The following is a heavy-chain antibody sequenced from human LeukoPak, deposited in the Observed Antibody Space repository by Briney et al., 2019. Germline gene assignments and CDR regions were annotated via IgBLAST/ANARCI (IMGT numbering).Heavy chain of an antibody. CDR2: IYYSGST. CDR1: GGSISSYY. CDR3: ARDRSGYYDY. J-gene: IGHJ4*02. V-gene: IGHV4-59*01. D-gene: IGHD3-22*01. Sequence: SETLSLTCTVSGGSISSYYWSWVRQPPGKGLEWIGYIYYSGSTNYNPSLTSRVTISVDTSKNQFSLKLSSVTAADTAVYYCARDRSGYYDYWGQGTLVTVSS.